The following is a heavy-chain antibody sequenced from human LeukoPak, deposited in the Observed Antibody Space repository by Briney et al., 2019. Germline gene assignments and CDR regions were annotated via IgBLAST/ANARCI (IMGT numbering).Heavy chain of an antibody. Sequence: ASVKVSCKASGYTFTSYDINWVRQATGQGLEWMGWMNPNSGNTGYAQKFQGRVTMTRNTSISTAYMELSSLRSEDTAVYYCARDATADYYDSSGYTYNWFDPWGQGTLVTVSS. J-gene: IGHJ5*02. V-gene: IGHV1-8*01. CDR2: MNPNSGNT. D-gene: IGHD3-22*01. CDR3: ARDATADYYDSSGYTYNWFDP. CDR1: GYTFTSYD.